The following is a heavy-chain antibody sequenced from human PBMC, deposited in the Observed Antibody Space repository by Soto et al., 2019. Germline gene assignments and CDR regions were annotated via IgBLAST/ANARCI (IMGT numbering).Heavy chain of an antibody. V-gene: IGHV1-24*01. Sequence: ASVKVSCKVSGHTLTELSMHWVRQAPGKGLEWMGGFDPEDGETIYAQRFQGRVTMTQDTSTDTAYMELSSLRSEDTAIYYCATPGHIVVVTSWDAFDTWGQGTLVTVSS. CDR2: FDPEDGET. D-gene: IGHD2-21*02. CDR1: GHTLTELS. J-gene: IGHJ3*02. CDR3: ATPGHIVVVTSWDAFDT.